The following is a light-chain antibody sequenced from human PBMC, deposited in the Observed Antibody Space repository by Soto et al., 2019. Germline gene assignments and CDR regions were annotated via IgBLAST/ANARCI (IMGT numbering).Light chain of an antibody. CDR2: GAS. CDR3: QHYGSPSWT. Sequence: EIVLTQSPGTLSLSPGESATLSCRASQSVTSNYLAWYQQKPGQAPRLLIFGASSRATGIPDKFSGSGCGTDFTLTISRVEPDDFAVYYCQHYGSPSWTFGQGTKVEIK. V-gene: IGKV3-20*01. CDR1: QSVTSNY. J-gene: IGKJ1*01.